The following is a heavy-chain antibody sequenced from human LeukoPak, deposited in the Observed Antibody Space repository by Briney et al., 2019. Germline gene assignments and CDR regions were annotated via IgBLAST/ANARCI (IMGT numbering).Heavy chain of an antibody. CDR2: ISYDGSNK. J-gene: IGHJ4*02. D-gene: IGHD3-22*01. CDR3: ANARGRITMTLDY. Sequence: GRSLRLSCAASGFTFSNYAMHWVRQAPGKGLEWVALISYDGSNKYSADSVKGRFTISRDDSKNTLYLQMNSLRAEDTAVYYCANARGRITMTLDYWGQGTLVTVSS. CDR1: GFTFSNYA. V-gene: IGHV3-30*18.